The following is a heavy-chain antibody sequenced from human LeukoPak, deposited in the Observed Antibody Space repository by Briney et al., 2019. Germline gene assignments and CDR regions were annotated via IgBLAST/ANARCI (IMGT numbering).Heavy chain of an antibody. D-gene: IGHD5-18*01. V-gene: IGHV1-18*01. CDR1: GYTFTSYG. CDR3: ARVGDRNYGYSYVRRGYGDYGERDY. J-gene: IGHJ4*02. CDR2: ISAYNGNT. Sequence: ASVKVSCKASGYTFTSYGISWVRQAPGQGLDWMGWISAYNGNTNYAQKFQGRVTMTTDTSPSTAYMELRSLRSEDTAVYYCARVGDRNYGYSYVRRGYGDYGERDYWGQGTLVTLSS.